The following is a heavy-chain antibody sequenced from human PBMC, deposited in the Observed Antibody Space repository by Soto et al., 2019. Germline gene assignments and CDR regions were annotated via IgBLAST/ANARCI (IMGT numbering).Heavy chain of an antibody. Sequence: SETLSLTCTVSGGSISSSSYYWGWIRQPPGKGLEWIGSIYYSGSTYYNPSLKSRVTISVDTSKNQFSLKLSSVTAADTAVYYCAREGVQQGSGNLLPPHHYYDSSGQDYWGQGTLVTVSS. D-gene: IGHD3-22*01. J-gene: IGHJ4*02. V-gene: IGHV4-39*02. CDR1: GGSISSSSYY. CDR2: IYYSGST. CDR3: AREGVQQGSGNLLPPHHYYDSSGQDY.